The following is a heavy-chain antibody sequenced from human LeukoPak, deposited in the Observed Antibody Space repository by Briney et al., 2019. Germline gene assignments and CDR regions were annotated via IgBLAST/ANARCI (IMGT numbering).Heavy chain of an antibody. D-gene: IGHD6-6*01. CDR1: GFTFGDYA. Sequence: GGSLRLSCTASGFTFGDYAMSGVRQAPGKGLEGVGFIRSKAYGRTTEYAASVKGRFTISRDDSKSIAYLQMNSLKTEDTAVYYCTRDWQLGVFDYWGRGTLATVSS. J-gene: IGHJ4*02. CDR2: IRSKAYGRTT. V-gene: IGHV3-49*04. CDR3: TRDWQLGVFDY.